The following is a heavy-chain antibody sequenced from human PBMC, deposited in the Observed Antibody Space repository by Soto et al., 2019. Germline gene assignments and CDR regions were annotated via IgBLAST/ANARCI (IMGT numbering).Heavy chain of an antibody. CDR3: ARDREAGYNFYYGMDV. CDR2: IYTSASI. CDR1: GADINTYS. D-gene: IGHD6-19*01. Sequence: SETLSLTCSVSGADINTYSWTWIRQPAGKGLEWIGRIYTSASINYNPSLRGRVTLSVDTSTNQVSLKLASVTAADTAVYYCARDREAGYNFYYGMDVWGQGTTVTAP. V-gene: IGHV4-4*07. J-gene: IGHJ6*02.